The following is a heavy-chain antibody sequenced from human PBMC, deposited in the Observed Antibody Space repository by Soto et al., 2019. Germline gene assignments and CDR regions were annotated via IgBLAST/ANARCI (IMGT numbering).Heavy chain of an antibody. CDR3: ASLRRDWGDAFDL. D-gene: IGHD3-16*01. J-gene: IGHJ3*01. CDR2: IIPVFDKA. Sequence: QVQLVQSGADVKKPGSSVRVSCKTSGGPFGNSAISWVRQAPAQRLEWIGEIIPVFDKANYAQNFQGRLTITADDSTATVFMQLSSLRSEDTAVYFCASLRRDWGDAFDLWGQGTLVTVSS. CDR1: GGPFGNSA. V-gene: IGHV1-69*01.